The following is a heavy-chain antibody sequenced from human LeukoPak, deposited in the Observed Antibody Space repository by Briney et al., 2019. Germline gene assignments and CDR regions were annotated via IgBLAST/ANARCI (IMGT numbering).Heavy chain of an antibody. J-gene: IGHJ4*02. D-gene: IGHD2-15*01. CDR1: GFTFSSYG. Sequence: GGSLRLSCAASGFTFSSYGMHWVRQAPGKGLEWVAFIRYDGSNKYYADSVKGRFTISRDNSKNMLYLQMNSLRAEDTAVYYCAKDPGVVVVAATLDYWGQGTLVTVSS. CDR3: AKDPGVVVVAATLDY. V-gene: IGHV3-30*02. CDR2: IRYDGSNK.